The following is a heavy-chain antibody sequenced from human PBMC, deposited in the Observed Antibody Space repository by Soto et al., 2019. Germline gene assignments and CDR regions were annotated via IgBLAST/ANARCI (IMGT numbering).Heavy chain of an antibody. J-gene: IGHJ5*02. CDR1: GYTCTSYG. CDR2: ISAYNGNT. V-gene: IGHV1-18*04. CDR3: ARGRDPNWFDP. Sequence: QVQLVQSGAEVKKPGASVKVSCKASGYTCTSYGSSWVRHAPGQGLEWRGWISAYNGNTNYEQKLQGIVTMTTDTSTSTALMELRSLRSDDTAVYYCARGRDPNWFDPWGQRTLVTVSS.